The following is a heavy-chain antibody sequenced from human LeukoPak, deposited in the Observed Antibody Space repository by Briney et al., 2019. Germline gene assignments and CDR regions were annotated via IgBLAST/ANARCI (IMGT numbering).Heavy chain of an antibody. CDR3: ARGRIKYCSGGSCYSGSGWFDP. J-gene: IGHJ5*02. D-gene: IGHD2-15*01. V-gene: IGHV4-34*01. CDR2: INHSGST. CDR1: GGSFSGYY. Sequence: SETLSLTCAVYGGSFSGYYWSWIRQPPGKGMEWIGEINHSGSTNYNPSLKSRVTISVDTSKNQFSLKLSSVTAADTAVYYCARGRIKYCSGGSCYSGSGWFDPWGQGTLVTVSS.